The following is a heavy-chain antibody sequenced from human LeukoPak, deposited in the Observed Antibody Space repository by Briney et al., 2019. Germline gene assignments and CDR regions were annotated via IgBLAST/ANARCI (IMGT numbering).Heavy chain of an antibody. CDR3: ARDTNSGSYYTPYDAFDI. D-gene: IGHD1-26*01. Sequence: ASVKVSCKASGYTFTSYDINWVRQATGQGLEWMGWMNPNSGNTGYAQKFQGRVTITRNTSISTAYMELSSLRSEDTAVYYCARDTNSGSYYTPYDAFDIWGQGTMVTVSS. CDR1: GYTFTSYD. J-gene: IGHJ3*02. V-gene: IGHV1-8*03. CDR2: MNPNSGNT.